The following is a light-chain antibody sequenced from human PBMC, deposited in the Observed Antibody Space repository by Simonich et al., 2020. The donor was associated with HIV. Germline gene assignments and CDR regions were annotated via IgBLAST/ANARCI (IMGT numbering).Light chain of an antibody. J-gene: IGKJ1*01. CDR3: QQYYSTPRT. CDR1: KSVLHISNNKNY. Sequence: DIVMTQSPYSLAVYLGERATINCKSSKSVLHISNNKNYLVWYQQKPGQPPKLLMYWASTRESGVPARFSVSGSGTDFTLTISSLQAEDVAVYYCQQYYSTPRTFGQGTKVEIK. CDR2: WAS. V-gene: IGKV4-1*01.